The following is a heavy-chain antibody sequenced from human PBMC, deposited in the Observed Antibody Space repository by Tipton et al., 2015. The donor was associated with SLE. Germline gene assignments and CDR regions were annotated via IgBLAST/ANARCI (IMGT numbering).Heavy chain of an antibody. D-gene: IGHD2-8*01. J-gene: IGHJ4*02. Sequence: TLSLTCTVSGGSISSSKYYWGWIRQPPGKGLEWIGSIYSSGSTYYNPSLKSRVSISVDTSKNQFFLNLRSVTAADTAVYFCARGGASVLIRNCYFDYWGQGSRVTFSS. V-gene: IGHV4-39*07. CDR2: IYSSGST. CDR1: GGSISSSKYY. CDR3: ARGGASVLIRNCYFDY.